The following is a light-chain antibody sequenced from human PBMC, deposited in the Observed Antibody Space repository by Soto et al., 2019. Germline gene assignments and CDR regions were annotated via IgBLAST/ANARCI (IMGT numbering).Light chain of an antibody. CDR2: GAS. V-gene: IGKV3-15*01. CDR3: QQYNNWPPWT. CDR1: QSVSNN. Sequence: IVLTQSPGTLSLSAGERVTLSCRASQSVSNNYLAWYQQKPGQAPRLLIYGASTRATGIPARFSGSGSGTEFTLTISSLQSEDFAVYYCQQYNNWPPWTFGQGTKVDIK. J-gene: IGKJ1*01.